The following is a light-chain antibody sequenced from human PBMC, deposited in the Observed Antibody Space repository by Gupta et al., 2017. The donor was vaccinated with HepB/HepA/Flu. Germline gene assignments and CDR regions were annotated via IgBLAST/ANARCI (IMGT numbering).Light chain of an antibody. CDR3: QQPSYSHPRT. V-gene: IGKV3-11*01. J-gene: IGKJ2*02. CDR1: QSVSNY. CDR2: DAS. Sequence: EVVLTQSPATLSLSPGDRATLSCRASQSVSNYLAWYKQKPGQAPRLLIYDASNRATGIPARFSGSGYGTDFTLTISSREPEDSAVYYCQQPSYSHPRTFGEGTKVEIK.